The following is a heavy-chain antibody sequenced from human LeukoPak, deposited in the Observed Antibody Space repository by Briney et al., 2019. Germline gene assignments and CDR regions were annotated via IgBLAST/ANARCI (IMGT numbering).Heavy chain of an antibody. J-gene: IGHJ4*02. Sequence: GRSLRLSCAASGFTFDDYAMHWVRQAPGKGLEWVSGISWNSGSIGYADSVKGRFTISRDNAKNSLYLQMNSLRAEDTALYYCAKDLLRGYSYGGFDYWGQGTLVTVSS. CDR3: AKDLLRGYSYGGFDY. D-gene: IGHD5-18*01. CDR2: ISWNSGSI. V-gene: IGHV3-9*01. CDR1: GFTFDDYA.